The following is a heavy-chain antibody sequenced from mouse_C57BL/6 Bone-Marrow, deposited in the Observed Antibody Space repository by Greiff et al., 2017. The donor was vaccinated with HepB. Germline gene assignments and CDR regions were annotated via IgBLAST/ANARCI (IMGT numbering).Heavy chain of an antibody. CDR1: GYTFTDYY. CDR3: ARAIHYYGSSSGAMDY. D-gene: IGHD1-1*01. CDR2: INPYNGGT. Sequence: VQLQQSGPVLVKPGASVKMSCKASGYTFTDYYMNWVKQSHGKSLEWIGVINPYNGGTSYNQKFKGKATLTVDKSSSTAYMELNSLTSEDSAVYYCARAIHYYGSSSGAMDYWGQGTSVTVSS. V-gene: IGHV1-19*01. J-gene: IGHJ4*01.